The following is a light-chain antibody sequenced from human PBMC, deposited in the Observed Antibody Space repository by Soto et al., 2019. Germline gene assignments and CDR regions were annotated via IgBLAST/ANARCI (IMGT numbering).Light chain of an antibody. V-gene: IGLV2-14*01. CDR2: DVS. J-gene: IGLJ3*02. Sequence: QSALTQPASVSGSPGQSITISCTGTSSDFVSYNYVSWYQQHPGKAPKLLIYDVSNRPSGVSNRFSGSKSGNAASLTNSGLQTEDEADYYCSSYTTTTSQWVFGGGTKLTVL. CDR3: SSYTTTTSQWV. CDR1: SSDFVSYNY.